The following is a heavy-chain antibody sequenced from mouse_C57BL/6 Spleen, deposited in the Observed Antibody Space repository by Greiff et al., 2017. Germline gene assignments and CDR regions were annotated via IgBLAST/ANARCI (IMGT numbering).Heavy chain of an antibody. CDR1: GYTFTSYW. CDR3: AREGENSAGWFAY. CDR2: TYPGSGST. J-gene: IGHJ3*01. Sequence: QVQLQQPGAELVKPGASVKMSCKASGYTFTSYWITWVKPRPGQGLEWIGDTYPGSGSTNYNEKFKSKATLTVDTSSSTAYMQLSSLTSEDSAVXYGAREGENSAGWFAYWGQGTLVTVSA. D-gene: IGHD1-2*01. V-gene: IGHV1-55*01.